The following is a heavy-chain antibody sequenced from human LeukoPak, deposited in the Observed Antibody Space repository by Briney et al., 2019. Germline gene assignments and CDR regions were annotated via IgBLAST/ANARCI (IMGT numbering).Heavy chain of an antibody. CDR3: APPPYYYEANGYSVA. Sequence: SETLSLTCTVSGGSISSGSYYWRWIRQPGGKGLEWIGRIYTSGTTHYNPSLKSQITTSVDTSKNQFSLTLSSVTAADTAVYYCAPPPYYYEANGYSVAWGQGTLVTVSS. V-gene: IGHV4-61*02. CDR2: IYTSGTT. D-gene: IGHD3-22*01. CDR1: GGSISSGSYY. J-gene: IGHJ5*02.